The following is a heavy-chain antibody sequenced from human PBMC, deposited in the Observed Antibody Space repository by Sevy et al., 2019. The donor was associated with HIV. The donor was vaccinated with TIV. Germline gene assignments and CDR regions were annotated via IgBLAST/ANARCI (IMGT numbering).Heavy chain of an antibody. CDR2: IRYDGSNK. CDR1: GFTFSSYG. CDR3: ATQQAPTVTNGGAFDI. J-gene: IGHJ3*02. D-gene: IGHD4-17*01. V-gene: IGHV3-30*02. Sequence: GGSLRLSCAASGFTFSSYGMHWVRQAPGKGLEWVAFIRYDGSNKYYADSVKGRFTISRDNSKNTLYLQMKSLRAEDTAVYYCATQQAPTVTNGGAFDIWGQGTMVTVSS.